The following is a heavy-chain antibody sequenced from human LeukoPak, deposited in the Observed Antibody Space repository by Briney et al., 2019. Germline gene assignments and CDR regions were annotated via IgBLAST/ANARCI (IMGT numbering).Heavy chain of an antibody. V-gene: IGHV1-3*01. Sequence: GASVKVSCKASGYTFTSYAMHWVRQAPGQRLEWMGWINAGNGNTKYSQKFQGRVTITRDTSASTAYMELSSLRSEDTAVYYCARDSSCSSTSCYRGGYNWFDPWGQGTLVTASS. CDR3: ARDSSCSSTSCYRGGYNWFDP. J-gene: IGHJ5*02. CDR2: INAGNGNT. CDR1: GYTFTSYA. D-gene: IGHD2-2*02.